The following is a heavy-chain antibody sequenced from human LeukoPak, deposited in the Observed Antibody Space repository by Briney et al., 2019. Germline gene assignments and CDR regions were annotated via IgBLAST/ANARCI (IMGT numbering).Heavy chain of an antibody. CDR1: GYTFTSYG. Sequence: SVKVSCKASGYTFTSYGISWVRQAPGQGLEWMGRIIPILGIANYAQKFQGRVTITADKSTSTAYMELSSLRSEDTAVYYCARELELRSLYYYYGMDVWGQGTTVTVSS. D-gene: IGHD1-7*01. J-gene: IGHJ6*02. V-gene: IGHV1-69*04. CDR2: IIPILGIA. CDR3: ARELELRSLYYYYGMDV.